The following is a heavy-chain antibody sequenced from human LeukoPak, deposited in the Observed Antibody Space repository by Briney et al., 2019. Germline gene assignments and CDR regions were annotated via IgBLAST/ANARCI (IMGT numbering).Heavy chain of an antibody. D-gene: IGHD1-26*01. V-gene: IGHV4-59*01. J-gene: IGHJ4*02. CDR1: GGSISSYY. CDR2: IHYSGST. Sequence: SETLSLTCTVSGGSISSYYWSWIRQPPGKGLEWIGYIHYSGSTNYNPSLKSRVTISVDTSKNQFSLKLSSVTAADTAVYYCARQRSSGSYRYYFDYWGQGTLVTVSS. CDR3: ARQRSSGSYRYYFDY.